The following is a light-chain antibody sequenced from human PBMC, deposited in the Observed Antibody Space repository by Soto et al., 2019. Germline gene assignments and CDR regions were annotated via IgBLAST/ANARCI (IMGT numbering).Light chain of an antibody. J-gene: IGLJ2*01. CDR2: EVS. CDR3: SSYAGSNTVV. Sequence: QSVLTQPPSASGSPGQSVTISCTGTSSDVGGYNCVSWYQQYPGKAPKLMTYEVSKRPSGVPDRFSGSKSGNTASLTVSGLQAEDEADYFCSSYAGSNTVVFGGWTKVTVL. V-gene: IGLV2-8*01. CDR1: SSDVGGYNC.